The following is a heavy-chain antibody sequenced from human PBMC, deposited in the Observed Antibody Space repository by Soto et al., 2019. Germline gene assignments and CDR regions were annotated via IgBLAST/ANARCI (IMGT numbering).Heavy chain of an antibody. D-gene: IGHD3-3*01. CDR1: GYTFTSYD. CDR3: ARTGPWGYYDFWDAFDS. Sequence: QVQLVQSGAEVKKPGASVKVSCKASGYTFTSYDINWVRQATVHGLDWMGWLNNNSGNTGYAQKLQGRVNMTRNTSIIKAYEELGTLRSENTAVYYCARTGPWGYYDFWDAFDSWGQETLVTVSS. V-gene: IGHV1-8*01. CDR2: LNNNSGNT. J-gene: IGHJ4*02.